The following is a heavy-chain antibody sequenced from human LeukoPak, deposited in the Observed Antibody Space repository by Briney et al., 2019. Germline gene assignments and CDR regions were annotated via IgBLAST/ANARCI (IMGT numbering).Heavy chain of an antibody. J-gene: IGHJ4*02. Sequence: GGSLRLSCAASGFTFSSYPMHWVRQAPGKGLEWVAVISYDGSEKHYADPVKGRFTISRDNSKNALYLQMNSLRAEDTAVYYCAREGSSGYYPYWGQGILVTVSS. CDR2: ISYDGSEK. CDR3: AREGSSGYYPY. CDR1: GFTFSSYP. V-gene: IGHV3-30-3*01. D-gene: IGHD3-22*01.